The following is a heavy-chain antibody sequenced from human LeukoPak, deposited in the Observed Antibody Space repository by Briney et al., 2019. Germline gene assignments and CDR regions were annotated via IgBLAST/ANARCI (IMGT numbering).Heavy chain of an antibody. J-gene: IGHJ4*02. V-gene: IGHV3-7*01. CDR3: ARLRYTYGKNFDY. D-gene: IGHD5-18*01. CDR2: IQQDGSEK. Sequence: GGSLRLSCEASGFTYKAYWMSWVRQAPGTGLEWVANIQQDGSEKNYVDSVKGRFTISRDNARNSLYLEMNSLRAEDTAVYYCARLRYTYGKNFDYWGQGTLVTVSS. CDR1: GFTYKAYW.